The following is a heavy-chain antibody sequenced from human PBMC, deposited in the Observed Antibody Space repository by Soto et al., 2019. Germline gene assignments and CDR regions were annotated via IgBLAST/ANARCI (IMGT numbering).Heavy chain of an antibody. J-gene: IGHJ3*02. Sequence: GGSLRLSCAASGFTFSSYAMHWVRQAPGKGLEWVAVISYDGSNKYYADSVKGRFTISRDNSKNTLYLQMNSLRAEDTAVYYCARVSSGYDSRDAFDIWGQGTMVTVSS. V-gene: IGHV3-30-3*01. CDR2: ISYDGSNK. D-gene: IGHD5-12*01. CDR3: ARVSSGYDSRDAFDI. CDR1: GFTFSSYA.